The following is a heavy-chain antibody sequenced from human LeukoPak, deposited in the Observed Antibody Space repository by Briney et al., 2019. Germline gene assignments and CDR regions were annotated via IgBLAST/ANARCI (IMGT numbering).Heavy chain of an antibody. CDR1: GFTFSSYA. J-gene: IGHJ4*02. Sequence: GGSLRLSCAASGFTFSSYAMSWVRPAPGKGLEWVSGISTSGGNTYYTDSVKGRFTISRDNSKKTLYLQMNSLRAEDTAVYYCAKDPFVFESGSYLIDYWGQGTLVTVSS. CDR3: AKDPFVFESGSYLIDY. D-gene: IGHD1-26*01. CDR2: ISTSGGNT. V-gene: IGHV3-23*01.